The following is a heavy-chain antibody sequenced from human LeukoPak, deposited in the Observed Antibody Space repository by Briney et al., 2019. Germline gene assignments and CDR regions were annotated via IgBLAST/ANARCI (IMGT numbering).Heavy chain of an antibody. Sequence: GGSLRLSCAASGFTFSIYAMSWVRQAPGKGLEWVSAISGSGGSTYYADSVKGRFTISRDNSKNTLYLQMNSLRAEDTAVYYCAKVGYCSSTSCYASPPDYWGQGTLVTVSS. V-gene: IGHV3-23*01. J-gene: IGHJ4*02. CDR1: GFTFSIYA. D-gene: IGHD2-2*01. CDR2: ISGSGGST. CDR3: AKVGYCSSTSCYASPPDY.